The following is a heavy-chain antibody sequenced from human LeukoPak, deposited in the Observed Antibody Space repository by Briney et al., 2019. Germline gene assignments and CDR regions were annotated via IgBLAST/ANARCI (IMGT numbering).Heavy chain of an antibody. CDR1: GFTFSSYA. CDR3: ARGWELDY. V-gene: IGHV3-30-3*01. Sequence: GRSLRLSCAASGFTFSSYAMHWVRQAPGKGLEWVAAISYDGSNKYYADSVKGRFTISRDNSKNTLYLQMNSLRAEDTAVYYCARGWELDYWGQGTLVTVSS. CDR2: ISYDGSNK. D-gene: IGHD1-26*01. J-gene: IGHJ4*02.